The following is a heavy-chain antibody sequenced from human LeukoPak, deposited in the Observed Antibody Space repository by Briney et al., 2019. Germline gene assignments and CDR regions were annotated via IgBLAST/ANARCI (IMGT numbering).Heavy chain of an antibody. CDR1: GFTFSSYA. J-gene: IGHJ6*02. CDR3: AKAFSQYCTNGVCSTLDYYYGMDV. D-gene: IGHD2-8*01. Sequence: GGSLRLSCAASGFTFSSYAMSWVRQAPGKGLEWVSAISGSGGSTYYADSVKGRFTISGDNSKNTLYLQMNSLRAEDTAVYYCAKAFSQYCTNGVCSTLDYYYGMDVWGQGTTVTVSS. V-gene: IGHV3-23*01. CDR2: ISGSGGST.